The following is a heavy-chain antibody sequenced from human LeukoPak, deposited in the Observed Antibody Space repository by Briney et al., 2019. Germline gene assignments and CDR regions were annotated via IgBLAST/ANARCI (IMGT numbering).Heavy chain of an antibody. V-gene: IGHV4-39*01. D-gene: IGHD3-22*01. CDR2: IYYSGST. CDR1: GGSISSSSYY. J-gene: IGHJ1*01. Sequence: SETLSLTCTISGGSISSSSYYWDWIRQYPGKGLEWLGTIYYSGSTYYNASLKSRLFISVDTSDNQFSLRLSFVTAADTAVYYCARRRYYDATGYLDWGQGTLITVSS. CDR3: ARRRYYDATGYLD.